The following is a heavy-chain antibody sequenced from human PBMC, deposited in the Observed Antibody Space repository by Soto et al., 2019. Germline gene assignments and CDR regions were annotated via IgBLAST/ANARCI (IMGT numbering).Heavy chain of an antibody. V-gene: IGHV3-23*01. J-gene: IGHJ6*03. CDR2: ISNSGGTT. CDR3: AKGSRGAYYYCMDV. Sequence: EVQMLESGGGLVQPGGSLRLSCAASGFTFSSSAMNWVRQAPGKGLAWVSSISNSGGTTSYADSVKGRFTIPRDNSQNTLYLQMNSLRAEDTAVYYCAKGSRGAYYYCMDVWGKGTTVTVSS. CDR1: GFTFSSSA.